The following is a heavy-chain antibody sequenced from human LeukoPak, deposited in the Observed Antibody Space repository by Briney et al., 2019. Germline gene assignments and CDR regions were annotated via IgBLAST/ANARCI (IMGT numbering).Heavy chain of an antibody. D-gene: IGHD1-1*01. J-gene: IGHJ6*02. CDR1: GGSFSGYY. Sequence: PSETLSLTCAVYGGSFSGYYWSWIRQPPGKGLEWIGEINHSGSTNYNPSLKSQVTISVDTSKNQFSLKLSSVTAADTAVYYCAREIGTEVVWGQGTTVTVSS. CDR2: INHSGST. CDR3: AREIGTEVV. V-gene: IGHV4-34*01.